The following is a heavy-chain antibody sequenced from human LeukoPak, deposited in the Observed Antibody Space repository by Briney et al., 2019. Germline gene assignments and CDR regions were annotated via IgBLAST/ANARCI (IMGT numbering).Heavy chain of an antibody. J-gene: IGHJ4*02. V-gene: IGHV4-4*09. CDR3: PRLGSYHGF. D-gene: IGHD1-26*01. CDR2: IHPTGGS. CDR1: GASISHFY. Sequence: SETLSLTCTVSGASISHFYWSWIRQTPEKGLEWMGHIHPTGGSTPYPSLRSRLTMSMDTSRNQLSLELTSVTAADTAVYCCPRLGSYHGFWGQGALVTVS.